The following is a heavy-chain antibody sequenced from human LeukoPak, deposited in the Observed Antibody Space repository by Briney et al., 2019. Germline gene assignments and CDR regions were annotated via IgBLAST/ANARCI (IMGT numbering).Heavy chain of an antibody. J-gene: IGHJ4*02. CDR3: ATLTGYSSTSDDY. D-gene: IGHD6-13*01. CDR2: INHSGST. CDR1: GGSFSGYY. Sequence: PSETLSLTCAVYGGSFSGYYWSWIRQPPGKGLEWIGEINHSGSTNYNPSLKSRVTISVDTSKNQFSLKLSSVTAADTAVYYCATLTGYSSTSDDYWGQGALVTASS. V-gene: IGHV4-34*01.